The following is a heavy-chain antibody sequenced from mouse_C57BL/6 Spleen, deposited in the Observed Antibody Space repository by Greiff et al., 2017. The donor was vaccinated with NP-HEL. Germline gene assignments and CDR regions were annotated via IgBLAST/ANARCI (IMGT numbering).Heavy chain of an antibody. Sequence: VQLQQSGPGLVKPSQSLSLTCSVTGYSITSGYYWNWIRQFPGNKLEWMGYISYDGSNNYNPSLKNRISITRDTSKNQFFLKLNSVTTEDTATYYCARADSPSWFAYWGQGTLVTVSA. CDR2: ISYDGSN. D-gene: IGHD2-12*01. CDR3: ARADSPSWFAY. V-gene: IGHV3-6*01. CDR1: GYSITSGYY. J-gene: IGHJ3*01.